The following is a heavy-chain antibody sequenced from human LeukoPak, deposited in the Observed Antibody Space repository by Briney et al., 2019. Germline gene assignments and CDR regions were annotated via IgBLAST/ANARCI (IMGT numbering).Heavy chain of an antibody. D-gene: IGHD3-22*01. V-gene: IGHV3-21*01. J-gene: IGHJ4*02. CDR1: GFTFSSYS. Sequence: GGSLRLPCAASGFTFSSYSMNWVRQAPGKGLEWVSSISSSSSYIYYADSVKGRFTISRDNAKNSLYLQMNSLRAEDTAVYYCARSTYYYDSSGYWGEYYFDYWGQGTLVTVSS. CDR3: ARSTYYYDSSGYWGEYYFDY. CDR2: ISSSSSYI.